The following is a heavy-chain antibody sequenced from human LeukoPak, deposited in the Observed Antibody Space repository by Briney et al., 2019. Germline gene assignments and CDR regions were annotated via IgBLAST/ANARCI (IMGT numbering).Heavy chain of an antibody. D-gene: IGHD1-26*01. CDR2: IFYSGST. CDR3: ARVVGSSPYYYYYMDV. CDR1: GGSISTSSYY. Sequence: SETLSLTCAVSGGSISTSSYYWGWVRQPPGKGLEWIVNIFYSGSTYYSPSLKRRVTISLDTSRNQFSLKLNSVTAADTAVYYCARVVGSSPYYYYYMDVWGKGTTVSISS. J-gene: IGHJ6*03. V-gene: IGHV4-39*07.